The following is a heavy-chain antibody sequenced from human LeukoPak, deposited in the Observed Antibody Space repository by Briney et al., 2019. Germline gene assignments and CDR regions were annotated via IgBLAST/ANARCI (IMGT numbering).Heavy chain of an antibody. Sequence: PGRSLRLSCAASGFTFSSYGMHWVRQAPGKGLEWVAVIWYDGSNKYCADSVKGRFTISRDNSKNTLYLQMNSLRAEDTAVYYCARVQLGRRPTLGVDYWGQGTLVTVSS. V-gene: IGHV3-33*01. CDR3: ARVQLGRRPTLGVDY. D-gene: IGHD1-1*01. CDR1: GFTFSSYG. CDR2: IWYDGSNK. J-gene: IGHJ4*02.